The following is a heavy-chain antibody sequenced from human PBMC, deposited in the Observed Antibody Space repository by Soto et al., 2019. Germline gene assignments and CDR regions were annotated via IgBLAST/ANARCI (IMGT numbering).Heavy chain of an antibody. V-gene: IGHV5-51*01. J-gene: IGHJ6*03. Sequence: EVQLVQSGADVKKPGESLKISCEGSGYNFVNYWIGWARQKPGKGLEWMGIIYPDHSDTKYSPSFQGQVSISVDKSSSDAYLQWSSLKSSDTGIYYCARHRKVVARGTYYMVVWGNGTTVTVSS. D-gene: IGHD2-15*01. CDR3: ARHRKVVARGTYYMVV. CDR2: IYPDHSDT. CDR1: GYNFVNYW.